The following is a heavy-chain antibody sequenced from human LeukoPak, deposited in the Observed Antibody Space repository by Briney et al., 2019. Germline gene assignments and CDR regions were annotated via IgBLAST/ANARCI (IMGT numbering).Heavy chain of an antibody. Sequence: GESLKISCKGSAYSFTSYWIGWGRQMPGKGLEWMGIIYPGDSDTRYSPSFQGQVTISADKSISTAYLQWSSLKASDTAMYYCASVTSITIFGVVSSWFDPWGQGTLVTVSS. V-gene: IGHV5-51*01. CDR3: ASVTSITIFGVVSSWFDP. CDR2: IYPGDSDT. D-gene: IGHD3-3*01. CDR1: AYSFTSYW. J-gene: IGHJ5*02.